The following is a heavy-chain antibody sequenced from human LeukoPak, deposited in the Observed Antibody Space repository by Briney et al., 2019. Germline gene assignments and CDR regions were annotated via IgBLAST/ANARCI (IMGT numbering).Heavy chain of an antibody. J-gene: IGHJ4*02. CDR1: GGSFSGYY. CDR3: ARGGHYYDSSGYFDY. CDR2: INHSGST. V-gene: IGHV4-34*01. Sequence: SETLSLTCAVYGGSFSGYYWSWIRQPPGKGLEWIGEINHSGSTNYNPSLKSRVTISVDTSKNQFSLKLSSVTAAHTAVYYCARGGHYYDSSGYFDYWGQGTLVTVSS. D-gene: IGHD3-22*01.